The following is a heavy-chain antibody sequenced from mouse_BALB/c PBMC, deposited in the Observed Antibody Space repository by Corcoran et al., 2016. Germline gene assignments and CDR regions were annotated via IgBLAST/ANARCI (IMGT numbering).Heavy chain of an antibody. CDR2: INTYTGEP. J-gene: IGHJ4*01. Sequence: QIQLVQSGPELKKPGETVMISCKASGYTFTNYGMDWVKQAPGKGLKWMGWINTYTGEPTYADDFKGRFAFSLETSASTVYLQINNLKNEDTATYFCAREPYAMDYWGQGTSVTVSS. V-gene: IGHV9-3-1*01. CDR1: GYTFTNYG. CDR3: AREPYAMDY.